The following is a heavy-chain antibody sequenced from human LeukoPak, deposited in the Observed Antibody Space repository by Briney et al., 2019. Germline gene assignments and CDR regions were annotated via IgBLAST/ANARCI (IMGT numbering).Heavy chain of an antibody. CDR2: XNHSGST. CDR3: ARARVRAAAGRFGFGY. D-gene: IGHD6-13*01. V-gene: IGHV4-34*01. CDR1: GGSFSGYY. J-gene: IGHJ4*02. Sequence: SETLSLTCAVYGGSFSGYYWSWIRQPPGKGLEXXXXXNHSGSTNYNPSLKSRVTISVDTSKNQFSLKLSSVTAADTAVYYCARARVRAAAGRFGFGYWGQGTLVTVSS.